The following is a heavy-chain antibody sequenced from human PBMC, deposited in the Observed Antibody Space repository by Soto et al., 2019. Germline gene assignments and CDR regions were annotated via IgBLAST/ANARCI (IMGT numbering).Heavy chain of an antibody. CDR3: ARAAASWVGGHYYYGMDV. J-gene: IGHJ6*02. CDR1: GYTFTSYG. V-gene: IGHV1-18*01. CDR2: ISAYNGNT. Sequence: QVQLVQSGAEVKKPGASVKVSCKASGYTFTSYGISWVRQAPGQGLESMGWISAYNGNTNYAQKLQGRVTMTTDTSTSTADMELRSLRSDDTAVYYCARAAASWVGGHYYYGMDVWGQGTTVTVSS. D-gene: IGHD1-26*01.